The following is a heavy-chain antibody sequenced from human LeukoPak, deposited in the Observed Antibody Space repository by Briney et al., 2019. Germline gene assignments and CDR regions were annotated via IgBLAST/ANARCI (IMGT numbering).Heavy chain of an antibody. CDR1: GGTFSSYA. V-gene: IGHV1-24*01. CDR2: FDPEDGET. J-gene: IGHJ6*02. Sequence: ASVKVSCKASGGTFSSYAISWVRQAPGQGLEWMGGFDPEDGETIYAQKFQGRVTMTEDTSTDTAYMELSSLRSEDTAVYYCAAGSTYGMDVWGQGTTVTVSS. CDR3: AAGSTYGMDV.